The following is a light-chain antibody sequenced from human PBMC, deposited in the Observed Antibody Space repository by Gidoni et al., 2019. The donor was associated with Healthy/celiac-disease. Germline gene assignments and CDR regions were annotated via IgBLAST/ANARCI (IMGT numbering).Light chain of an antibody. CDR2: DAS. CDR3: QQRSRT. J-gene: IGKJ4*01. CDR1: QSVSSY. V-gene: IGKV3-11*01. Sequence: EIVLTQSPATLSLSPGERATLSCRASQSVSSYLAWYQQKPGQAPRPLIYDASNRATGIPARFSGSGSGTDFTLTISSLEPEDFAVYYCQQRSRTFGGGTKVEIK.